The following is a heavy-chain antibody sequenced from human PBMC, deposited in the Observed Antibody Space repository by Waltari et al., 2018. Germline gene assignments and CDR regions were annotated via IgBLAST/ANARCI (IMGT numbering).Heavy chain of an antibody. CDR1: GFTFSSYW. CDR2: INSDGSST. CDR3: ASYMTTVPLRAFDI. Sequence: EVQLVESGGGLVQPGGSLRLSCAASGFTFSSYWMHWVRQAPGKGLVWVSRINSDGSSTSYADSVKGRFTISRDNANNTLYLQMNSLRAEDTAVYYCASYMTTVPLRAFDIWGQGTMVTVSS. V-gene: IGHV3-74*01. J-gene: IGHJ3*02. D-gene: IGHD4-17*01.